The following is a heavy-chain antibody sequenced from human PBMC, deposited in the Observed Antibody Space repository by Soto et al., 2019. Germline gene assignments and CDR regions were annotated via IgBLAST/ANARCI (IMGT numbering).Heavy chain of an antibody. CDR3: ARAVNWGLDV. D-gene: IGHD7-27*01. CDR1: GFTFSLYS. V-gene: IGHV3-48*02. J-gene: IGHJ6*02. Sequence: EVQLVESGGGLVQPGGSLRLSCAASGFTFSLYSMSWVRQAPGKGLEWVSYISRSSTGIHYADSVKGRFTISRDDATNSMHLEMNRLRDGDTAVDYCARAVNWGLDVWGQGATVSISS. CDR2: ISRSSTGI.